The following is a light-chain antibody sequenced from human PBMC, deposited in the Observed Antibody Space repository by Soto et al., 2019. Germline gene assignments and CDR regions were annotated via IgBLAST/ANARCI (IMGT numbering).Light chain of an antibody. Sequence: DIQMTQSPSTLSASLGDRVPITCRASQSISAKLAWYQQKPGKPPKVLIHDASNLESGVPSRFSGSGSGTEFTLAVSSLQPDDFATYYCQQYFDYSVTFGGGTKVDIK. V-gene: IGKV1-5*01. CDR2: DAS. CDR1: QSISAK. J-gene: IGKJ4*01. CDR3: QQYFDYSVT.